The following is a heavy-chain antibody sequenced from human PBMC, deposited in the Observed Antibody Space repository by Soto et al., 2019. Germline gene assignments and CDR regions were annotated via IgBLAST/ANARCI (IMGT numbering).Heavy chain of an antibody. CDR3: ATRTDYYYGSGSLGAMDV. CDR1: GGSISSGSYY. J-gene: IGHJ6*02. CDR2: IYYSGST. D-gene: IGHD3-10*01. Sequence: QVQLQESGPGLVKPSQTLSLTCTVSGGSISSGSYYWSWIRQLPGKGLAWIGYIYYSGSTYYNPSLKSRVTILVDTSKNQFSLKLTSVTAADTAVYYCATRTDYYYGSGSLGAMDVWGQGTTVTVSS. V-gene: IGHV4-31*03.